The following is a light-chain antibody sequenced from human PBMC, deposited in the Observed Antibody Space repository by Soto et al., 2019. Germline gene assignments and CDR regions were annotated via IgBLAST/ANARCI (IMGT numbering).Light chain of an antibody. J-gene: IGLJ1*01. Sequence: QSALTQPASVSGSPGQSITISCTGTSSDVGSYNLVSWYQQHPGKAPKLMIYEGSKRPSGVSNRFSGSKSGNTASLTISGLPAEDEADYYCCSYAGSSTFHYVFGTGTKLTVL. CDR3: CSYAGSSTFHYV. CDR2: EGS. CDR1: SSDVGSYNL. V-gene: IGLV2-23*03.